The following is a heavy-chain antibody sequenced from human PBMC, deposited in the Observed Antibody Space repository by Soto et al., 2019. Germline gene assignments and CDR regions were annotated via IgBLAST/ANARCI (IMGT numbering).Heavy chain of an antibody. V-gene: IGHV3-30*18. CDR3: ANDFRYCSGGSCYSPGAAFDI. Sequence: GGSLRLSCAASGFTFSSYGMHWVRQAPGKGLEWVAVISYDGSNKYYADSVKGRFTISRDNSKNTLYLKMNSPRAEDTAVYYCANDFRYCSGGSCYSPGAAFDIWGQGTMVTVSS. CDR2: ISYDGSNK. CDR1: GFTFSSYG. D-gene: IGHD2-15*01. J-gene: IGHJ3*02.